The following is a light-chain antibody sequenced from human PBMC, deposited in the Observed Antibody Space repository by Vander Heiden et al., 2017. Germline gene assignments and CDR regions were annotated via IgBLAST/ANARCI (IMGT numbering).Light chain of an antibody. J-gene: IGLJ3*02. CDR3: GAWDDSLNGVV. CDR2: DDD. Sequence: SVLTQPPSAAVTPGQTVTISRSGSMSIIGRNNVTWYQQLPGKAPRLLFSDDDQRPSGVPDRFSASKSGNSASLAIIGLRSEDEADYYCGAWDDSLNGVVFGGGTKLTVL. CDR1: MSIIGRNN. V-gene: IGLV1-44*01.